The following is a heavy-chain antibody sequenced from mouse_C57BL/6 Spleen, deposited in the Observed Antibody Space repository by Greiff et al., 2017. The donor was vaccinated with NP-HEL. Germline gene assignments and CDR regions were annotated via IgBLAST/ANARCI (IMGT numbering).Heavy chain of an antibody. CDR2: IWSGGST. V-gene: IGHV2-2*01. CDR1: GFSLTSYG. J-gene: IGHJ1*03. Sequence: VQLQQSGPGLVQPSQSLSITCTVSGFSLTSYGVHWVRQSPGKGLEWLGVIWSGGSTDYNAAFISRLSISKDNSKSQVFFKMNSLQADDTAIYYCARKGAYSYWYFDVWGTGTTVTVSS. D-gene: IGHD2-10*01. CDR3: ARKGAYSYWYFDV.